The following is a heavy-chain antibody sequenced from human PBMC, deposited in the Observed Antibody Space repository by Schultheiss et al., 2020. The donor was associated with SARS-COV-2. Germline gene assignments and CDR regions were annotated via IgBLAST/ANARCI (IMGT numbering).Heavy chain of an antibody. J-gene: IGHJ4*02. CDR1: GVTFSDYY. V-gene: IGHV3-11*04. CDR2: ISSSGSTI. D-gene: IGHD5-12*01. CDR3: ARDHDYEGIVLDY. Sequence: GGSLRLSCAAYGVTFSDYYMSWIRQAPGKGLEWVSYISSSGSTIYYADSVKGRFTISRDNSKNTLYLQMNSLRAEDTAVYYCARDHDYEGIVLDYWGQGTLVTVSS.